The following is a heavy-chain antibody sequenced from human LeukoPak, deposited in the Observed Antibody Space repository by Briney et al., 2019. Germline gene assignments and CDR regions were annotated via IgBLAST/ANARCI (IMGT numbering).Heavy chain of an antibody. CDR1: GGSISSYY. J-gene: IGHJ4*02. CDR2: IYYSGST. V-gene: IGHV4-59*01. CDR3: ARVVTYYDSSGYNYYFDC. D-gene: IGHD3-22*01. Sequence: SSETLSLTCTVSGGSISSYYWSWIRQPPGKGLEWIGYIYYSGSTNYNPSLKSRVTISVDTSKNQFSLKLSSVTAADTAVYYCARVVTYYDSSGYNYYFDCWGQGTLVTVSS.